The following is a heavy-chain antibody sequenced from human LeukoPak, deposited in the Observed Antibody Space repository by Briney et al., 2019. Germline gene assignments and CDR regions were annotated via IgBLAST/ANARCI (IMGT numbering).Heavy chain of an antibody. D-gene: IGHD2-2*01. CDR3: ARGYQGTTFDY. V-gene: IGHV4-39*07. CDR1: GGSISSSSYY. J-gene: IGHJ4*02. CDR2: IYYSGST. Sequence: SETLSLTCTVSGGSISSSSYYWGWIRQPPGKGLEWIGSIYYSGSTYYNPSLKSRVTISVDTSKNQFSLKLSSVTAADTAVYYCARGYQGTTFDYWGQGTLVTVSS.